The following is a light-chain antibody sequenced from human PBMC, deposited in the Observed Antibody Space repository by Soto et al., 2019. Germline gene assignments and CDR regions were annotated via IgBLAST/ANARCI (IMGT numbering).Light chain of an antibody. Sequence: DIVMTQSPDSLAVSLGERATINCKSSQNVLYKSNNENYLAWYQQKPGQPPKLLIYWASTRKPGVPDRFSGRGSGSDVTLTISSLQAEDVAVYYFQQYYNTPPYTFGQGTKLEI. J-gene: IGKJ2*01. V-gene: IGKV4-1*01. CDR1: QNVLYKSNNENY. CDR3: QQYYNTPPYT. CDR2: WAS.